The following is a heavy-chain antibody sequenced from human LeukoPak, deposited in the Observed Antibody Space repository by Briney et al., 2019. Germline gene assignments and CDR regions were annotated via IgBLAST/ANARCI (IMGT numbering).Heavy chain of an antibody. CDR1: GFTFNDHY. V-gene: IGHV3-11*01. D-gene: IGHD1/OR15-1a*01. CDR3: ATNGAGFDT. J-gene: IGHJ5*02. CDR2: INIGGTNT. Sequence: GSLRLPCAASGFTFNDHYMSWIRQGPMKGLEWLSYINIGGTNTHYADSVKGRFTISRDNAKKSLYLEMNNLRAEDTAVYYCATNGAGFDTWGQGVLVTVSS.